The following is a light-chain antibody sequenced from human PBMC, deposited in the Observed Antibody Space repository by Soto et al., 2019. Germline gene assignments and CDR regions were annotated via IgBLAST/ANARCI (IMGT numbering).Light chain of an antibody. CDR3: QQDGSSPT. CDR1: QSVSSY. V-gene: IGKV3-20*01. Sequence: EIVLTQSPGTLSLSPGERATLSCRASQSVSSYLAWYQQTPGQTPRLLIFAASNRATGIPDRFSGSGSGTDFTIAISRLEPEDFTVYYCQQDGSSPTFGQGTKVEIK. J-gene: IGKJ1*01. CDR2: AAS.